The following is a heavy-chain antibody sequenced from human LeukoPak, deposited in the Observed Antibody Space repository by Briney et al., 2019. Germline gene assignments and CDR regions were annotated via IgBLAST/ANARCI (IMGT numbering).Heavy chain of an antibody. J-gene: IGHJ4*02. CDR3: AHSGAYYYDSSGFDY. CDR1: GFSLSTRGVG. D-gene: IGHD3-22*01. V-gene: IGHV2-5*02. CDR2: IYWDDDK. Sequence: ASGPTLVKPPQTLTLTCTFSGFSLSTRGVGVGWIRQPPGKALEWLSLIYWDDDKRYSPSLKSRLTITKATSKNQVVLTMTNMDPVDTATYYCAHSGAYYYDSSGFDYWGQGTLVTVSS.